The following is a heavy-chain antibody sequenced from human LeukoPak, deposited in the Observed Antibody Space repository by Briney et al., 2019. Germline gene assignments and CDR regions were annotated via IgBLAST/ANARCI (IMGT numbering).Heavy chain of an antibody. CDR3: ARTVTTSSPNYYYYGMDV. CDR2: IYYSGST. CDR1: GGSISSYY. Sequence: SETLSLTCTVSGGSISSYYWSWIRQPPGKGLEWIGYIYYSGSTNYNPSLKSRVTISIDTSKNQFSLKLTSVTAADTAVYFYARTVTTSSPNYYYYGMDVWGQGTTVTVSS. J-gene: IGHJ6*02. D-gene: IGHD4-11*01. V-gene: IGHV4-59*01.